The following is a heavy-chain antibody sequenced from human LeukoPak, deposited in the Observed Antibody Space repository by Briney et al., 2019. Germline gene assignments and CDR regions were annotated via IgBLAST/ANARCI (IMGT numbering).Heavy chain of an antibody. CDR3: ARLLGVDYYYYMDV. V-gene: IGHV5-51*01. CDR2: IYPGIYPGDSNT. Sequence: GESLKISCKASGYTFTNDWIGWVRQMPGKGLEWMGIIYPGIYPGDSNTRYSPSFQGQVTFSADKSISTAYLQWSSLKASDTAMYYCARLLGVDYYYYMDVWGKGTTVTVSS. J-gene: IGHJ6*03. CDR1: GYTFTNDW. D-gene: IGHD3-16*01.